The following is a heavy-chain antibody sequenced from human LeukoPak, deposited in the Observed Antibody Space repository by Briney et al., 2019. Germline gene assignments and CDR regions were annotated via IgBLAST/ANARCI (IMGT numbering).Heavy chain of an antibody. CDR2: ISYDGSNK. V-gene: IGHV3-30*18. D-gene: IGHD3-22*01. J-gene: IGHJ6*02. CDR3: AKEGYYYDSSGYNYYYGMDV. Sequence: GRSLRLSCAASGFTFSSYGMHWVRQAPGKGLEWVAVISYDGSNKYYADSVKGRFTISRDNSKNTLYLQMNSLRAEDTAVYYCAKEGYYYDSSGYNYYYGMDVWGQATTVTVSS. CDR1: GFTFSSYG.